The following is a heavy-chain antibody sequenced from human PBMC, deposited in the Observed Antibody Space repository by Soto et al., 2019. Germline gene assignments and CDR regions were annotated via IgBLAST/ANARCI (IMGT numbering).Heavy chain of an antibody. Sequence: PGGSLRLSCAASGFTFDDYAMHWVRQAPGKGLEWVSGTSWNSGSIGYADSVKGRFTISRDNAKNSLYLQMNSLRAEDTALYYCATIVSSGWYVFDYWGQGTLVTRLL. CDR2: TSWNSGSI. V-gene: IGHV3-9*01. CDR1: GFTFDDYA. J-gene: IGHJ4*02. D-gene: IGHD6-19*01. CDR3: ATIVSSGWYVFDY.